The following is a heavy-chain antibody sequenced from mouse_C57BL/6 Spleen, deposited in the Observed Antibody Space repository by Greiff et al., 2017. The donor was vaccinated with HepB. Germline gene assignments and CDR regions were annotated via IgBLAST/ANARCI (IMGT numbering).Heavy chain of an antibody. CDR2: ISDGGSYT. V-gene: IGHV5-4*01. CDR3: ARDHAVPFDY. CDR1: GFTFSSYA. J-gene: IGHJ2*01. Sequence: EVKLVESGGGLVKPGGSLKLSCAASGFTFSSYAMSWVRQTPEKRLEWVATISDGGSYTYYPDNVKGRFTISRDNAKNNLYLQMSHLKSEDTAMYYCARDHAVPFDYWGQGTTLTVSS. D-gene: IGHD1-1*01.